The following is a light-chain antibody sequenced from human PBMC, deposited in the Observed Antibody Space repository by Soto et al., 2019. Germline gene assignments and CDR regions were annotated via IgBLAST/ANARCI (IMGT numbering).Light chain of an antibody. Sequence: GDRVTITCRASQTISSWLAWYQQKPGKAPKLLIYDVSTLGSGVPSRFSGSGSGTEFTLTISSLQPEDFATYYCLQHNSYPQTFGQGTKVDIK. CDR1: QTISSW. J-gene: IGKJ1*01. CDR2: DVS. CDR3: LQHNSYPQT. V-gene: IGKV1-5*01.